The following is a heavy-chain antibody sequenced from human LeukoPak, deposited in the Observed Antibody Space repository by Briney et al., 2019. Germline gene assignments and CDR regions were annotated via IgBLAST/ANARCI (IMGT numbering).Heavy chain of an antibody. CDR3: AKARSRITMVPPFDY. D-gene: IGHD3-10*01. V-gene: IGHV3-9*01. Sequence: GRSLRLSCAASGFIFDDYAIHWVRQAPGKGLEWVSGITWNSGSVGYADSVKGRFTISRKNARNSLYLQMNSLRADDTALYYCAKARSRITMVPPFDYWGHGTLVTVSS. J-gene: IGHJ4*01. CDR1: GFIFDDYA. CDR2: ITWNSGSV.